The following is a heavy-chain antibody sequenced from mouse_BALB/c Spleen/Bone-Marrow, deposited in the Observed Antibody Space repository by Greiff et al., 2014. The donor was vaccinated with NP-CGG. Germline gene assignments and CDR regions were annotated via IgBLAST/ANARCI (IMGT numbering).Heavy chain of an antibody. CDR1: GNTFTSYD. CDR3: VRSRLRDWYFDV. Sequence: VQLQESGVELVKPGASVKLSCKASGNTFTSYDINWVRQRPEQGLEWIGWIFPGNSTTKYNEKFKGKATLSTDKSSSTVHMQLSGLTSEDSAVYFCVRSRLRDWYFDVWGAGTTVTISS. CDR2: IFPGNSTT. D-gene: IGHD1-2*01. V-gene: IGHV1S56*01. J-gene: IGHJ1*01.